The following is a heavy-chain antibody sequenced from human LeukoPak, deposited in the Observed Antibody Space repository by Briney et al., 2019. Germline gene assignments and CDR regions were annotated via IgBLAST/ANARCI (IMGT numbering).Heavy chain of an antibody. CDR2: IGSRGSAI. CDR3: ARGYFDWLPHFDY. CDR1: GFTFNSYE. Sequence: GGSLRLSCEASGFTFNSYEMNWVRQAPGKGLEWVSYIGSRGSAIYYAGSVKGRFTISRDNARNSLYLQMNSLRAEDTAVYYCARGYFDWLPHFDYWGQGTLVTVSS. D-gene: IGHD3-9*01. J-gene: IGHJ4*02. V-gene: IGHV3-48*03.